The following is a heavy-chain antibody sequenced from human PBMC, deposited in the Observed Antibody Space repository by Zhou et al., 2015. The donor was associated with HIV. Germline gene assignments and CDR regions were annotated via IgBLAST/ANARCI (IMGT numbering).Heavy chain of an antibody. CDR1: GYTFTYRY. CDR2: INPNSGGT. D-gene: IGHD3-22*01. J-gene: IGHJ6*02. Sequence: QMQLVQSGAEVKKTGSSVKVSCKASGYTFTYRYLHWVRQAPGQALEWMGWINPNSGGTNYAQKFQGRVTMTRDTSISTAYMELSRLRSDDTAVYYCARFSFYDSTALYYYYYGMDVWGQGTTVTVSS. CDR3: ARFSFYDSTALYYYYYGMDV. V-gene: IGHV1-2*02.